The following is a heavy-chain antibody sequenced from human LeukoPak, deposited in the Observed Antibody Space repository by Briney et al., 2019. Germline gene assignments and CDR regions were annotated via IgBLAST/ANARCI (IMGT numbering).Heavy chain of an antibody. D-gene: IGHD3-16*02. CDR1: GGSISSYY. J-gene: IGHJ4*02. CDR2: IYYSGST. V-gene: IGHV4-59*08. CDR3: ASSPPTRDDYVWGSYRYPLTELTIDY. Sequence: PSETLSLTCTVSGGSISSYYWSWIRQPPGKGLEWIGYIYYSGSTNYNPSLKSRVTISVDTSKNQFSLKLSSVTAADTAVYYCASSPPTRDDYVWGSYRYPLTELTIDYWGRGTLVTVSS.